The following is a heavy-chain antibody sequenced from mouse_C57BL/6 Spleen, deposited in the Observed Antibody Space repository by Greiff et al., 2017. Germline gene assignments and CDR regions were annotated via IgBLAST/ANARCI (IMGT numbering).Heavy chain of an antibody. CDR2: IYPGSGST. J-gene: IGHJ1*03. D-gene: IGHD2-4*01. Sequence: QVQLQQPGAELVKPGASVKMSCKASGYTFTSYWIPWVKQRPGPGLEWIGDIYPGSGSTYYNEKFKSKATLSVDTASSTAYMQLSSLTSEDSAVDYCSRREYDGSYLYFDVWGTGTTVTVSS. V-gene: IGHV1-55*01. CDR1: GYTFTSYW. CDR3: SRREYDGSYLYFDV.